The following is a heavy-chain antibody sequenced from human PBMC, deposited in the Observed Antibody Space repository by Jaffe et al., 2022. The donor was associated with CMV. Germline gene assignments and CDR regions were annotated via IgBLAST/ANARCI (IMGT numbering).Heavy chain of an antibody. D-gene: IGHD3-10*01. J-gene: IGHJ5*02. CDR1: GGSISSGGYY. V-gene: IGHV4-31*03. CDR3: ARGKIGGITMVRGVTPRGWFDP. Sequence: QVQLQESGPGLVKPSQTLSLTCTVSGGSISSGGYYWSWIRQHPGKGLEWIGYIYYSGSTYYNPSLKSRVTISVDTSKNQFSLKLSSVTAADTAVYYCARGKIGGITMVRGVTPRGWFDPWGQGTLVTVSS. CDR2: IYYSGST.